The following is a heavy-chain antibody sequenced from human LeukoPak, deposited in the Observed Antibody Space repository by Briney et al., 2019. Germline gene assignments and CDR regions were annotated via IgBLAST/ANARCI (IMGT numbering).Heavy chain of an antibody. CDR3: AREGSYYDFWSGPDY. D-gene: IGHD3-3*01. V-gene: IGHV1-69*05. CDR2: IIPILGTA. Sequence: SVKVSFKASGCTFSSYAISWVRQAPGQGLEWMGRIIPILGTANYAQKFQGRVTITTDESTSTAYMELSSLRSEDTAVYYCAREGSYYDFWSGPDYWGQGTLVTVSS. CDR1: GCTFSSYA. J-gene: IGHJ4*02.